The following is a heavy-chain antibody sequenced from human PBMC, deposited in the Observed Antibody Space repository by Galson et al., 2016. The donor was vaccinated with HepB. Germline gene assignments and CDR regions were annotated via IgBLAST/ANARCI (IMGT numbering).Heavy chain of an antibody. D-gene: IGHD1-14*01. CDR1: GFTFANFA. CDR2: INTEENGGMA. Sequence: SLRLSCAASGFTFANFAMSWVRQAPGKGLEWVGFINTEENGGMAHYAASVGGRFTISRDDSKSIAYLQMNSLKTEDTAMYYCTQNWNHAEQSWGQGTLVTVSS. V-gene: IGHV3-49*04. CDR3: TQNWNHAEQS. J-gene: IGHJ4*02.